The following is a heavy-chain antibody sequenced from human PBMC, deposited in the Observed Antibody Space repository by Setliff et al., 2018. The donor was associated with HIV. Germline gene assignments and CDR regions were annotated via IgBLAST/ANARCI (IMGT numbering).Heavy chain of an antibody. J-gene: IGHJ4*02. Sequence: SLTCTVSGGSISSSSYYWGWIRQPPGKGLEWIGSIYYSGSTYYNPALKSRVTISVDTSKNQFSLRLTSVTAADTAVYFCARVETTVTSRLDYWGQGTLVTVSS. CDR1: GGSISSSSYY. CDR3: ARVETTVTSRLDY. D-gene: IGHD4-17*01. CDR2: IYYSGST. V-gene: IGHV4-39*07.